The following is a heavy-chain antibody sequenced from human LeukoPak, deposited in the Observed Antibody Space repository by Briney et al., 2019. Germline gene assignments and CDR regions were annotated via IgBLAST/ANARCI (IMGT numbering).Heavy chain of an antibody. CDR1: GGSISNYY. CDR3: ARHVCERLADLLCYGMDV. D-gene: IGHD3-10*01. CDR2: IHYRGST. J-gene: IGHJ6*02. V-gene: IGHV4-59*08. Sequence: SETLSLTCTVSGGSISNYYWSWIRQSPGKGLEWIGDIHYRGSTNYNPSLKSRVTISGDTSKFSLKLSSVTAADTAAYYCARHVCERLADLLCYGMDVWGQGTTVTVSS.